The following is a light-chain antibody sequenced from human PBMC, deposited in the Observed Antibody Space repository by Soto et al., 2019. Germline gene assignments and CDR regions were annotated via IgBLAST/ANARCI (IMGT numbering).Light chain of an antibody. CDR3: QQCSASPPMYT. CDR1: QSVSSSD. J-gene: IGKJ2*01. CDR2: GAS. Sequence: EIVLTQSPGTLSLSPGERATLSCRASQSVSSSDLAWYQQKPGQAPRLLIYGASSRATGIPDRFTGSGSGTDFTLTISRLEPEDFVVYYCQQCSASPPMYTFGQGTKLEIK. V-gene: IGKV3-20*01.